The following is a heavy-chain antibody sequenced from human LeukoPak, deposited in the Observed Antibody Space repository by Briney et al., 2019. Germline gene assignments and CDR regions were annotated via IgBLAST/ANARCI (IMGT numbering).Heavy chain of an antibody. J-gene: IGHJ4*02. V-gene: IGHV3-21*01. CDR2: ISSSSNNI. Sequence: PGGSLRLSCAASGFTFSTYTMNWVRQAPGKGLEWVSSISSSSNNINYVDSVKGRFTISRDNAMNSVHLQMNSLRVEDTAVYYCARGYQRPDYWGQGTLITVSS. D-gene: IGHD2-2*01. CDR1: GFTFSTYT. CDR3: ARGYQRPDY.